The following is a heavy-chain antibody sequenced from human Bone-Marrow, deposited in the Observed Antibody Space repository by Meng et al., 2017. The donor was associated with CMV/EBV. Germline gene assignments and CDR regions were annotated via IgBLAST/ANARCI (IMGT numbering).Heavy chain of an antibody. CDR3: AGQIDEKYIVVVPAAIRGIDY. D-gene: IGHD2-2*02. CDR2: ISSSSSYI. J-gene: IGHJ4*02. Sequence: GESLKISCAASGFTFSSYSMNWVRQAPGKGLEWVSSISSSSSYIYYADSVKGRFTISRDNAKNSLYLQMNSLRAEDTAVYYCAGQIDEKYIVVVPAAIRGIDYWGQGTLVTVSS. CDR1: GFTFSSYS. V-gene: IGHV3-21*01.